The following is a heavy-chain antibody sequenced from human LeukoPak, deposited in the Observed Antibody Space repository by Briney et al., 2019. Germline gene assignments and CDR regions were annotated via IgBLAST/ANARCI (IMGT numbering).Heavy chain of an antibody. CDR3: ARDRSVLRGSGSGSSRNYGMDV. CDR2: IYYSGST. D-gene: IGHD3-10*01. V-gene: IGHV4-39*02. Sequence: SETLSLTCTVSGGSISSSSYYWGWIRQPPGKGLEWIGSIYYSGSTYYNPSLKSRVTISVDTSKNQFSLKLNSVTPEDTAVYYCARDRSVLRGSGSGSSRNYGMDVWGQGTTVTVSS. J-gene: IGHJ6*02. CDR1: GGSISSSSYY.